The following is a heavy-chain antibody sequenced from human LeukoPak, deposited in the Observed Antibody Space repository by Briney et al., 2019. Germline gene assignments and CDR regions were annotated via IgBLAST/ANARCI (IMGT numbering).Heavy chain of an antibody. Sequence: SETLSLTCTVSGGSIRSYYWSWIRQPPGKGLEWIGYIYYSGSTNYNPSLKSRVTISVDTSKNQFSLKLSSVTAADTAVYYCARADLTGTLRLDYWGQGTLVTVSS. CDR1: GGSIRSYY. CDR3: ARADLTGTLRLDY. D-gene: IGHD1-20*01. CDR2: IYYSGST. J-gene: IGHJ4*02. V-gene: IGHV4-59*01.